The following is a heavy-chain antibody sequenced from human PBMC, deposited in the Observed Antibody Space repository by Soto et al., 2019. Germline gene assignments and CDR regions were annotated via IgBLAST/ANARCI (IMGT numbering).Heavy chain of an antibody. CDR3: ARQDYDFWSGYKSYYMDV. CDR1: GGSISSSRYY. D-gene: IGHD3-3*01. V-gene: IGHV4-39*01. Sequence: SETLSLTCTVSGGSISSSRYYWGWIRQPPGKGLEWIGSIYYSGSTYYNPSLKSRVTISVDTSKNQFSLKLSSVTAADTAVYYCARQDYDFWSGYKSYYMDVWGKGTTVTVSS. J-gene: IGHJ6*03. CDR2: IYYSGST.